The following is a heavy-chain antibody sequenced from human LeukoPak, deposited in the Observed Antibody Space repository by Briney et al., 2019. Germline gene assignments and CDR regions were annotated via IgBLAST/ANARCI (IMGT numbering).Heavy chain of an antibody. Sequence: GGSLRLSCEASGLTFSNYGMSWVRQAPGKGLQWVSAITGDGTTTYYADSVKGRFTISRDNAKNSLYLQMNSLRAEDTAVYYCARSRSGSYAPFDYWGQGTLVTVSS. CDR3: ARSRSGSYAPFDY. D-gene: IGHD1-26*01. V-gene: IGHV3-23*01. CDR1: GLTFSNYG. CDR2: ITGDGTTT. J-gene: IGHJ4*02.